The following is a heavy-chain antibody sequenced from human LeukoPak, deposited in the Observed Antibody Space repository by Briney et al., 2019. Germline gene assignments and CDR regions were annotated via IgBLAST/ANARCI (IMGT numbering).Heavy chain of an antibody. CDR2: IYYSGST. Sequence: PSETLSLTCTVSGGSISSSSYYWGWIRKPPGKGLEWIGSIYYSGSTYYNPSLKSRVTISVDTSKNQFSLKLSSVTAADTAVYYCASRGNMIFDYWGQGTLVTVSS. V-gene: IGHV4-39*01. D-gene: IGHD3-22*01. CDR1: GGSISSSSYY. J-gene: IGHJ4*02. CDR3: ASRGNMIFDY.